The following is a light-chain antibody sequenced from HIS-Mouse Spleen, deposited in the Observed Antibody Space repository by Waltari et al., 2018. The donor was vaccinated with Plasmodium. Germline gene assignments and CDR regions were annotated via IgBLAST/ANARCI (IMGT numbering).Light chain of an antibody. V-gene: IGKV3-15*01. J-gene: IGKJ3*01. CDR2: GEA. Sequence: EIVMTQSPATLSVSPGERATLSCRASQSVSSNLAWYQQKPGQAPRLLIYGEATRATGSPARFSGSGSGTEFTRTISSRQSEDFAVYYCQQYNNWSFTFGPGTKVDIK. CDR3: QQYNNWSFT. CDR1: QSVSSN.